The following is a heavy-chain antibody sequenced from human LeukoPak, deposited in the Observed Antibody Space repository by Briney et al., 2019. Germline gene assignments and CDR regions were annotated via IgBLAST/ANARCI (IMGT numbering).Heavy chain of an antibody. J-gene: IGHJ4*02. CDR1: GGSFSGYY. Sequence: SETLSLTCAVYGGSFSGYYWSWIRQPPGKGLEWIGEINHSGSTNYNPSLKSRATISVDTSKNQFSLKLSSVTAADTAVYSCARSVHGDFDYWGQGILVTVSS. V-gene: IGHV4-34*01. CDR3: ARSVHGDFDY. D-gene: IGHD4-17*01. CDR2: INHSGST.